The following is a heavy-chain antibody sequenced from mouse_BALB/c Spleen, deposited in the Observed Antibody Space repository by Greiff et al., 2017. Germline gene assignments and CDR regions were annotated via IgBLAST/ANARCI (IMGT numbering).Heavy chain of an antibody. V-gene: IGHV14-1*02. J-gene: IGHJ1*01. CDR3: ARNFDV. CDR1: GFNIKDYY. CDR2: IDPENGNT. Sequence: EVQLQQSGAELVRPGALVKLSCKASGFNIKDYYMHWGKQRPEQGLEWIGWIDPENGNTIYDPKFQGKASITADTSSNTAYLQLSSLTSEDTAVYYCARNFDVWGAGTTVTVSS.